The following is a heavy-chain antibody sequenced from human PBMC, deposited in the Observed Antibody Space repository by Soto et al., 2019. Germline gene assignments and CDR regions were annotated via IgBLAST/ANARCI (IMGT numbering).Heavy chain of an antibody. V-gene: IGHV4-34*01. D-gene: IGHD6-13*01. CDR1: GGSFSGYY. Sequence: SETLSLTCAVYGGSFSGYYWSWIRQPPGKGLEWIGEINHSGSTNYNPSLKSRVTISVDTSKNQFSLKLSSVTAADTAVYYCARRGGSSWYFDYWGQGTLVTVSS. J-gene: IGHJ4*02. CDR3: ARRGGSSWYFDY. CDR2: INHSGST.